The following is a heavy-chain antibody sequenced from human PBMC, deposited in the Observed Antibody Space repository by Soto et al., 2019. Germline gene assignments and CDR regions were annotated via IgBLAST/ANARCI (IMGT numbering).Heavy chain of an antibody. CDR2: TNPSNGGT. J-gene: IGHJ4*02. V-gene: IGHV1-2*02. Sequence: ASVKVSCKASGYTFTGYYIHWVRQAPGPGLEWMGWTNPSNGGTNYAQKFQGRVTMTRDTSLSIGYMELTTLRSDDTAVFYCAREVGGGRQYYFDSWGLGTLVTVSS. CDR3: AREVGGGRQYYFDS. CDR1: GYTFTGYY. D-gene: IGHD3-16*01.